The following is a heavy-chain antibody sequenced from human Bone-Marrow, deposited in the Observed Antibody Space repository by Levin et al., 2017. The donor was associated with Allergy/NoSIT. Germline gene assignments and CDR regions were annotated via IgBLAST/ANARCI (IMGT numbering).Heavy chain of an antibody. D-gene: IGHD5-24*01. CDR3: ARDLERWLQLGYYYGMDV. CDR1: GFTFSSYE. J-gene: IGHJ6*02. Sequence: GESLKISCAASGFTFSSYEMNWVRQAPGKGLEWVSYISSSGSTIYYADSVKGRFTISRDNAKNSLYLQMNSLRAEDTAVYYCARDLERWLQLGYYYGMDVWGQGTTVTVSS. CDR2: ISSSGSTI. V-gene: IGHV3-48*03.